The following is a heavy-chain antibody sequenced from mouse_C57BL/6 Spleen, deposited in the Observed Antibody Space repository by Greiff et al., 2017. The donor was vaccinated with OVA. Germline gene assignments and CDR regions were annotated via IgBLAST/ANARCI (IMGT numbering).Heavy chain of an antibody. D-gene: IGHD2-2*01. CDR3: TTGYGYDDY. CDR1: GFNIKDDY. J-gene: IGHJ2*01. CDR2: IDPENGDT. Sequence: VHVKQSGAELVRPGASVKLSCTASGFNIKDDYMHWVKQRPEQGLEWIGWIDPENGDTEYASKFQGKATITADTSSNTAYLQLSSLTSEDTAVYYCTTGYGYDDYWGQGTTLTVSS. V-gene: IGHV14-4*01.